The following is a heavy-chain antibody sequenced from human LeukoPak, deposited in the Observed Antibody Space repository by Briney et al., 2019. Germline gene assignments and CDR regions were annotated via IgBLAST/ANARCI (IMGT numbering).Heavy chain of an antibody. J-gene: IGHJ4*02. CDR1: GYTFTNYH. D-gene: IGHD6-25*01. CDR2: MNPNNGDS. CDR3: ARTTSFTASGYDY. Sequence: EASVTVSCKASGYTFTNYHINWVRQATGQGLEWMGWMNPNNGDSGYAQKFQGRVTITRDTSISTSYMALRSLRSDDTAVYFCARTTSFTASGYDYWGQGTLVTVSS. V-gene: IGHV1-8*03.